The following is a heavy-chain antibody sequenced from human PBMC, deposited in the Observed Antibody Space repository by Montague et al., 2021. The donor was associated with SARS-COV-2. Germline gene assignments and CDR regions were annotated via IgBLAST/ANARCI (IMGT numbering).Heavy chain of an antibody. CDR1: GDSVSSDTAA. V-gene: IGHV6-1*01. D-gene: IGHD3/OR15-3a*01. CDR2: TYYRSRWYN. J-gene: IGHJ6*02. CDR3: AREYLGLDAMDV. Sequence: CAISGDSVSSDTAAWNWIRQSPSRGLEWLGRTYYRSRWYNDYAVSVKSRITLNPETSKNQSSLQMKYVTPEDTAVYYCAREYLGLDAMDVWGQGTTVIVSS.